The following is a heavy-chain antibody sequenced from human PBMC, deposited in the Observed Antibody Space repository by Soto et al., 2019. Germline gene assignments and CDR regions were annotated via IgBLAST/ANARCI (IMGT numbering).Heavy chain of an antibody. Sequence: SETLSLTCIVSGGSMSSYYWGWFRQPPGKGLEWIGYIYYTGTTTYHPSLRSRVTISIDTPRNQFSLKLNSVTAADTAVYYCARLGGYYQAFDQWGQGSLVTVS. CDR1: GGSMSSYY. CDR2: IYYTGTT. D-gene: IGHD2-21*02. V-gene: IGHV4-59*08. CDR3: ARLGGYYQAFDQ. J-gene: IGHJ4*02.